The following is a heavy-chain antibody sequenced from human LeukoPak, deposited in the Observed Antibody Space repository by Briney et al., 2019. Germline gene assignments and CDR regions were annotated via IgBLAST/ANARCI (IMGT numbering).Heavy chain of an antibody. CDR3: AKDFHSSSWYFLREKENWFDP. CDR2: ISYDGSNK. V-gene: IGHV3-30*04. CDR1: GFTFSSYA. D-gene: IGHD6-13*01. J-gene: IGHJ5*02. Sequence: PGRSLRLSCAASGFTFSSYAMHWVRQAPGKGLERVAVISYDGSNKYYADSVKGRFTISRDIAKNTLYLQMNSLRAEDTAVYYCAKDFHSSSWYFLREKENWFDPWGQGTLVTVSS.